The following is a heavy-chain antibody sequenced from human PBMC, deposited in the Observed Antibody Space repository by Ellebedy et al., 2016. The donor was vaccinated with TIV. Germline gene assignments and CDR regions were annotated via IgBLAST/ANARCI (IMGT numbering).Heavy chain of an antibody. V-gene: IGHV3-33*01. J-gene: IGHJ4*02. CDR2: IRYEGNEE. CDR3: ARDSDTSGYYYHFDK. Sequence: PGGSLRLSCAASGFRFSYYAMHWVRQAPGKGLEWVGGIRYEGNEEHYADSMKSRFTISRDNSKKMLFLQMDSLRAEDTALYYCARDSDTSGYYYHFDKWGQGTLVTVS. CDR1: GFRFSYYA. D-gene: IGHD3-22*01.